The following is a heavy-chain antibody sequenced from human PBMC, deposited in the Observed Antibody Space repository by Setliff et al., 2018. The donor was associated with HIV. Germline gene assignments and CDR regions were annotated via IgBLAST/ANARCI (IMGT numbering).Heavy chain of an antibody. J-gene: IGHJ4*02. D-gene: IGHD3-10*01. CDR3: ASIWFGESKPLDS. CDR1: GGSISSSTYY. V-gene: IGHV4-61*09. Sequence: SETLSLTCTVSGGSISSSTYYWSWIRQPAGRGLEWIGHIYINGGTNYNPSLKSRVTISVDTSKNQFSLKLTSVTAADTAVYYCASIWFGESKPLDSWGQGMLVTSPQ. CDR2: IYINGGT.